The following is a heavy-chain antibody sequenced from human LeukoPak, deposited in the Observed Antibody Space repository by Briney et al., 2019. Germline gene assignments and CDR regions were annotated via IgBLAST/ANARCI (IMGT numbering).Heavy chain of an antibody. D-gene: IGHD6-13*01. CDR2: IYHSGST. CDR3: ARVGSSSFDY. CDR1: GGSISSSNW. V-gene: IGHV4-4*02. Sequence: SETLSLTCAVSGGSISSSNWWSWVRQPPGKGLEWIGEIYHSGSTYYNPSLKSRVIISVDTSKDQFSLKLNSVTAADTAVYYCARVGSSSFDYWGQGTLVTVSS. J-gene: IGHJ4*02.